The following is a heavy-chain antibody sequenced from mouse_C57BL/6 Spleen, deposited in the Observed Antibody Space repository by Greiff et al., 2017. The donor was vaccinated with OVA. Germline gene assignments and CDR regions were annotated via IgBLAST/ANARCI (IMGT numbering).Heavy chain of an antibody. CDR1: GYTFTSYW. Sequence: VQLQQSGAELVRPGTSVKLSCTASGYTFTSYWMHWVKQRPGQGLEWIGVIDPSDSYTNYNQKFKGKATLTVDTSSSTAYMQLSSLTSEDSEVYYCARDYGSSDEAMDYWGQGTSVTVSA. CDR2: IDPSDSYT. J-gene: IGHJ4*01. D-gene: IGHD1-1*01. CDR3: ARDYGSSDEAMDY. V-gene: IGHV1-59*01.